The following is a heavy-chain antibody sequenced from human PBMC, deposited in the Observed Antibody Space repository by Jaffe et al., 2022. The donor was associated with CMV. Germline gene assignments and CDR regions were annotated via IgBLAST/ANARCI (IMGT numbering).Heavy chain of an antibody. Sequence: QVQLQQWGAGLLKPSETLSLTCAVYGGSFSGYYWSWIRQPPGKGLEWIGEINHSGSTNYNPSLKSRVTISVDTSKNQFSLKLSSVTAADTAVYYCARGRCSSTSCYVRGYYYMDVWGKGTTVTVSS. V-gene: IGHV4-34*01. CDR2: INHSGST. J-gene: IGHJ6*03. D-gene: IGHD2-2*01. CDR1: GGSFSGYY. CDR3: ARGRCSSTSCYVRGYYYMDV.